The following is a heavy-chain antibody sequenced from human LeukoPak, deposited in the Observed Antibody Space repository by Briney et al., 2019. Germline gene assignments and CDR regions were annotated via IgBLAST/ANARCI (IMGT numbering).Heavy chain of an antibody. CDR2: IYVDGRTT. V-gene: IGHV3-74*01. Sequence: GGSLRLSCVASGFTFSNYWMHWVRHPPGKGLVWVSRIYVDGRTTNYADSVEGRFTISRDNAKNTVYLEMNSLSVEDTATYYCIRDFRSADLWGQGTLVTVTS. J-gene: IGHJ5*02. CDR1: GFTFSNYW. CDR3: IRDFRSADL.